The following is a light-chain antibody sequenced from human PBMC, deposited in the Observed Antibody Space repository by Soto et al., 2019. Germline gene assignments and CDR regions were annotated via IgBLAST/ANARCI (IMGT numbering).Light chain of an antibody. CDR2: DAS. CDR3: QQYANRPPWT. CDR1: QDISNY. V-gene: IGKV1-33*01. J-gene: IGKJ1*01. Sequence: VQMTKSPSFVSASVGDRVTITCQASQDISNYLNWYQQKPGKAPKLLIYDASNLETGVPSRFSGSGSGTDFTFTISSLQPEDIATYYCQQYANRPPWTFGQGTKVDIK.